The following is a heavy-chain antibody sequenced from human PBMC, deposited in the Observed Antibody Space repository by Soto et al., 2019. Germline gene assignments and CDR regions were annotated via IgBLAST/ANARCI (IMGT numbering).Heavy chain of an antibody. CDR1: GFTFSSYG. D-gene: IGHD2-15*01. V-gene: IGHV3-33*01. CDR2: IWYDGSNK. J-gene: IGHJ4*02. Sequence: GGSLRLSCAASGFTFSSYGMHWVRQAPGKGLEWVAVIWYDGSNKYYADSVKGRFTISRDNSKNTLYLQMNSLRAEDTAVYYCARDFGIVVVVAAPDYWGQGTLVTVSS. CDR3: ARDFGIVVVVAAPDY.